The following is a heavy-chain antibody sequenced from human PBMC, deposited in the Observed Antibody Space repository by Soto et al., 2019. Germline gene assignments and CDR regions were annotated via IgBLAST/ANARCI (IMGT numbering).Heavy chain of an antibody. J-gene: IGHJ4*02. CDR3: ARSPYYDSSGYYQYYFDY. V-gene: IGHV1-69*13. CDR2: IIPIFGTA. D-gene: IGHD3-22*01. Sequence: SVKVSCKASGGTFSSYAISWVRQAPGQGLEWMGGIIPIFGTANYAQKFQGRVTVTADESTSTAYMELSSLRSKDTAVYYCARSPYYDSSGYYQYYFDYWGQGTLVTVSS. CDR1: GGTFSSYA.